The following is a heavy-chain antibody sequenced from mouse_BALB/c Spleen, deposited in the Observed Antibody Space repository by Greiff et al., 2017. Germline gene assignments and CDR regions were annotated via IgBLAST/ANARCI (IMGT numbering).Heavy chain of an antibody. Sequence: EVKLEESGGGLVKPGGSLKLSCVASGFTFSDYYMYWVRQTPEKRLEWVATISDGGSYTYYPDSVKGRFTISRDNAKNNLYLQMSSLKSEDTAMYYCARERAPYGNYVGFAYWGQGTLVTVSA. CDR3: ARERAPYGNYVGFAY. V-gene: IGHV5-4*02. CDR1: GFTFSDYY. CDR2: ISDGGSYT. J-gene: IGHJ3*01. D-gene: IGHD2-1*01.